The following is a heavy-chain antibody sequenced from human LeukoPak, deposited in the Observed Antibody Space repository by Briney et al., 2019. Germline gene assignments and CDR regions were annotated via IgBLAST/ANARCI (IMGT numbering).Heavy chain of an antibody. CDR3: ATYYCSTTSCYPYFFDY. CDR2: INPDNGNT. D-gene: IGHD2-2*01. J-gene: IGHJ4*02. Sequence: GASVKVSCKASGYPFTRYGISWVRQAPGQGLEWMGWINPDNGNTKYAQKFQGRVTMTTDTSTSTAHMELRSLRSDDTAAYYCATYYCSTTSCYPYFFDYWGQGTLVTVSS. CDR1: GYPFTRYG. V-gene: IGHV1-18*01.